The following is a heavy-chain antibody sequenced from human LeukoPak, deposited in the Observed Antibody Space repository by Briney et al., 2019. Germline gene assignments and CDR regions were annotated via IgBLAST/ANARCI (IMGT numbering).Heavy chain of an antibody. Sequence: PSETLSLTCTVSGGSISSYYWSWIRQPAGKGLEWIGRIYTSGSTNYNPSLKSRVTMSVDTSKNQFSLKLSSVTAADTAVYYCARTPKDIVVVPAAPRYFDYWGQGTLVTVSS. CDR1: GGSISSYY. D-gene: IGHD2-2*01. CDR2: IYTSGST. CDR3: ARTPKDIVVVPAAPRYFDY. J-gene: IGHJ4*02. V-gene: IGHV4-4*07.